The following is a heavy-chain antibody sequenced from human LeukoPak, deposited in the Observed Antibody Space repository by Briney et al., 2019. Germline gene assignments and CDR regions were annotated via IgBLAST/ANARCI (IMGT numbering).Heavy chain of an antibody. D-gene: IGHD3-9*01. CDR3: ARERYGQAFDY. CDR1: GGSFSGYY. J-gene: IGHJ4*02. V-gene: IGHV4-34*01. Sequence: PSETLSLTCAVYGGSFSGYYWSWIRQPPGKGLEWIGEINHSGSTNYNPSLKSRVTISVDTSKNQFSLKLSSVTAADTAVYYCARERYGQAFDYWGQGTLVTVSS. CDR2: INHSGST.